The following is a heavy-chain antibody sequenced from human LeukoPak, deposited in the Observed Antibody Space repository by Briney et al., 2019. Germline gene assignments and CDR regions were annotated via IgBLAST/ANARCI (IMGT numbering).Heavy chain of an antibody. Sequence: ASVKVSCKASGYTFTGYYMHWVRQAPGQGLEWMGWINPNSGGTNYAQKFQGGVTMTRDTSISTAYMELSRLRSDDTAVYYCASRKDIVVVPAAKEDYFDYWGQGTLVTVSS. D-gene: IGHD2-2*01. CDR3: ASRKDIVVVPAAKEDYFDY. J-gene: IGHJ4*02. CDR2: INPNSGGT. CDR1: GYTFTGYY. V-gene: IGHV1-2*02.